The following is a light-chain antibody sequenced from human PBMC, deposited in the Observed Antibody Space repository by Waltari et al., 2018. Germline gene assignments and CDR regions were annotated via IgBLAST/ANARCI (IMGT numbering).Light chain of an antibody. CDR1: QSVLYTSDNDNY. CDR3: QQYYTTPLT. V-gene: IGKV4-1*01. Sequence: DIVMTQSPDSLAVSLGEGDTVNCRSSQSVLYTSDNDNYLAWYQQKPGQPPKLLIYWASTRASGVPDRFSGSGSGTDFTLTISSLQAADVAVYYCQQYYTTPLTFGQGTRVEI. J-gene: IGKJ1*01. CDR2: WAS.